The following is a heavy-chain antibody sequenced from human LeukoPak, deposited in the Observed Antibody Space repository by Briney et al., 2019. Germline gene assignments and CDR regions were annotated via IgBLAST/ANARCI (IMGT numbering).Heavy chain of an antibody. J-gene: IGHJ6*02. CDR2: MKPNSGNT. D-gene: IGHD3-10*01. CDR1: GYTFTSYD. V-gene: IGHV1-8*01. CDR3: ARDSSGSYYLYYYYYGMDV. Sequence: ASVKVSCKASGYTFTSYDINWVRQATGQGLEWMGWMKPNSGNTGYAQKFQGRVTMTRNTSISTAYMELSSLRSENTAVYYCARDSSGSYYLYYYYYGMDVWGQGTTVTVSS.